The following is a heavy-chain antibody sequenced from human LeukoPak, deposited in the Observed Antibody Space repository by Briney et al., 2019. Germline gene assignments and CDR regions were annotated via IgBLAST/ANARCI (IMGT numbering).Heavy chain of an antibody. CDR2: ISSSGSTI. CDR3: ARGGYSYGLGGYYFDY. Sequence: GGSLRLSCAASGFTFSSYEMNWVRQAPGKGLEWVSYISSSGSTINYADSVKGRFTISRDNAKNSLYLQMNSLRAEDTAVYYCARGGYSYGLGGYYFDYWGQGTLVTVSS. D-gene: IGHD5-18*01. CDR1: GFTFSSYE. J-gene: IGHJ4*02. V-gene: IGHV3-48*03.